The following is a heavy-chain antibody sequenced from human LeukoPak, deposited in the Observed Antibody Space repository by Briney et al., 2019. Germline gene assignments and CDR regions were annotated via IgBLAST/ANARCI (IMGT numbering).Heavy chain of an antibody. CDR2: IYTSGST. Sequence: SETLSLTCTVSGGSISSYYWSWIRQPAGKGLEWIGRIYTSGSTNYNPSLKSRVTMSVDTSKNQFSLKLSSVTAADTAVYYCARGTYYYDSSGYSFDYWGQGTLVTVSS. CDR1: GGSISSYY. CDR3: ARGTYYYDSSGYSFDY. V-gene: IGHV4-4*07. J-gene: IGHJ4*02. D-gene: IGHD3-22*01.